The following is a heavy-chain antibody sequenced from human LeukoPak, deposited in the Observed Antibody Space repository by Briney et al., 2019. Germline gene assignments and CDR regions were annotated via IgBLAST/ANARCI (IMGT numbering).Heavy chain of an antibody. CDR1: GGTFSSYA. CDR3: ARRGSTSSYYGMDV. V-gene: IGHV1-69*04. J-gene: IGHJ6*02. CDR2: IIPILGIA. D-gene: IGHD2-2*01. Sequence: SVKVSCRASGGTFSSYAISWVRQAPGQGLEWMGRIIPILGIANYAQKFQGRVTITADKSTSTAYMELSSLRSEDTAVYYCARRGSTSSYYGMDVWGQGTTVTVSS.